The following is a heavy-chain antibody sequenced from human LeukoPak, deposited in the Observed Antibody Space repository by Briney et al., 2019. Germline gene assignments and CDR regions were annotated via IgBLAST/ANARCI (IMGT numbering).Heavy chain of an antibody. CDR1: GFTFSSYA. CDR2: ISGSGGST. CDR3: AKDRRHSMVRGVNLGNWFDS. J-gene: IGHJ5*01. Sequence: GGSLRLSCAASGFTFSSYAMSWVRQAPGKGLEWVSAISGSGGSTYYADSVKGRFTISRDNSKNTLYLQMNSLRAEDTAVYYCAKDRRHSMVRGVNLGNWFDSWGQGTLVTVSS. V-gene: IGHV3-23*01. D-gene: IGHD3-10*01.